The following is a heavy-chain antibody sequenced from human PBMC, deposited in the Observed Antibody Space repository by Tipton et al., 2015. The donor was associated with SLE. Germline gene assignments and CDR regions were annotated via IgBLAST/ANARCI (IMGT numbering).Heavy chain of an antibody. V-gene: IGHV4-59*12. CDR3: AREKYDFWSSRVTVAFDL. CDR2: IFYNGDS. J-gene: IGHJ3*01. Sequence: TLSLTCNVSGGSISSYYWTWIRQPPGKGLEWIGYIFYNGDSNYNPSLKGRVTMSVDMSKNQFSLKLSSVTAADTAIYYCAREKYDFWSSRVTVAFDLWGQGTMVTVSS. D-gene: IGHD3-3*01. CDR1: GGSISSYY.